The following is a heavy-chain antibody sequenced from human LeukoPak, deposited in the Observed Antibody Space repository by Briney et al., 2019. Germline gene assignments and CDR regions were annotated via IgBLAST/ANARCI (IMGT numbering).Heavy chain of an antibody. V-gene: IGHV3-30*18. CDR2: ISYDGSNK. J-gene: IGHJ4*02. CDR3: AKDPTYYYDSSGYSPFDY. Sequence: GGSLRLSCAASGFTFSSYGMHWVRQAPGKGLEWVAVISYDGSNKYYADSVKGRFTISRDNSKNTLYLQMNSLRAEDTAVYYCAKDPTYYYDSSGYSPFDYWGQGTLVTVSS. CDR1: GFTFSSYG. D-gene: IGHD3-22*01.